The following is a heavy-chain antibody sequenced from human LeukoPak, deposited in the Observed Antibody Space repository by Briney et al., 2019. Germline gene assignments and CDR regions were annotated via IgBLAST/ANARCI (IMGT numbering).Heavy chain of an antibody. J-gene: IGHJ6*04. CDR1: GLTVSSNY. V-gene: IGHV3-53*01. Sequence: GGSLRLSCAASGLTVSSNYLSWIRQAPGKGLEWVSVIYSGGSTYYADSVKGRFTISRDNSKNTLYLQMNSLRAEDTAVYYCATDGYYCSGGSCYDGMDVWGKGTTVTVSS. CDR3: ATDGYYCSGGSCYDGMDV. D-gene: IGHD2-15*01. CDR2: IYSGGST.